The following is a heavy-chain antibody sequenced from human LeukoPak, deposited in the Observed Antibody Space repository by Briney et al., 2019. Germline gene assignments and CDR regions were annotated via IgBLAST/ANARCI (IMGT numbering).Heavy chain of an antibody. D-gene: IGHD6-19*01. J-gene: IGHJ4*02. Sequence: PGGSLRLSCAASGFTFSSYAMSWVRQAPGKGLEWVSVISGSGGSTYYADSVKGRFTISRDNSKNTLYLQMNSLRAEDTAVYYCAKGLAVAGHFDYWGQGTLVTVSS. CDR2: ISGSGGST. V-gene: IGHV3-23*01. CDR3: AKGLAVAGHFDY. CDR1: GFTFSSYA.